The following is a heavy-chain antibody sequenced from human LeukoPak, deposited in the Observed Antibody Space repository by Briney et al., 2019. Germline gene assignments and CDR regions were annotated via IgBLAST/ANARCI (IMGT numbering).Heavy chain of an antibody. CDR1: DDSISSYY. D-gene: IGHD5-18*01. V-gene: IGHV4-59*01. J-gene: IGHJ6*03. CDR3: ARARGYSYGSYMDV. CDR2: IYYSGTT. Sequence: PSETLSLTCNISDDSISSYYWSWIRQPPGKGLEWIGYIYYSGTTNYNPSLKSRVTVSIDTSKKQFSLRLTSVTAADTAIYYCARARGYSYGSYMDVWGKGTTVTVSS.